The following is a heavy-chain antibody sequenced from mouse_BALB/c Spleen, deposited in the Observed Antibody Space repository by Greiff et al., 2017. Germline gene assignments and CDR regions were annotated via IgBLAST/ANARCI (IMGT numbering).Heavy chain of an antibody. CDR3: ARHGPYYAMDY. Sequence: EVQLVESGGGLVQPGGSLKLSCAASGFTFSSYTMSWVRQTPEKRLEWVAYISNGGGSTYYPDTVKGRFTISRDNAKNTLYLQMSSLKSEDTAMYYCARHGPYYAMDYWGQGTSVTVSS. CDR2: ISNGGGST. CDR1: GFTFSSYT. J-gene: IGHJ4*01. V-gene: IGHV5-12-2*01.